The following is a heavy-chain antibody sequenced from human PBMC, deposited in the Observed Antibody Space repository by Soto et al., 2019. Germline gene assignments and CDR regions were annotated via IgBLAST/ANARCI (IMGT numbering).Heavy chain of an antibody. CDR2: INQDGTEK. CDR1: GFIFSDYW. V-gene: IGHV3-7*03. J-gene: IGHJ4*02. D-gene: IGHD6-19*01. Sequence: GGSLRLSCEASGFIFSDYWMTWVRQVPEKGLEWVANINQDGTEKYYVGSVRGRFTISRDNAKNSVFLQMNSLRAEDTAVYYCPTSQGIAVSGGVDFWGEGTLVTVSS. CDR3: PTSQGIAVSGGVDF.